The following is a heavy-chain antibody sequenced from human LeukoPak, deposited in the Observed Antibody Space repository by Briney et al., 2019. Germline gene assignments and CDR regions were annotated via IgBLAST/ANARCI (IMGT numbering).Heavy chain of an antibody. CDR2: ISGSGGST. V-gene: IGHV3-23*01. CDR1: EFTFSSYA. J-gene: IGHJ4*02. CDR3: AKDGSRAYDILTGYYPDY. D-gene: IGHD3-9*01. Sequence: TGGSLRLSCAASEFTFSSYAMSWVRQAPGKGLEWVSAISGSGGSTYYADSVKGRFTISRDNSKNTLYLQMNSLRAEDTAVYYCAKDGSRAYDILTGYYPDYWGQGTLVTVSS.